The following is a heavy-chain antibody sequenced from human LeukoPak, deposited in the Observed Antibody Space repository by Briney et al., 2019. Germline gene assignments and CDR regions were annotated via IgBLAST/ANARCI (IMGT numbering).Heavy chain of an antibody. V-gene: IGHV1-69*04. J-gene: IGHJ4*02. Sequence: SVKVSCKASGGTVSSYAISWVRQAPGQGLEWMGRIIPILGIANYAQKFQGRVTITADKSTSTAYMELSSLRSEDTAVYYCARARMTTVTPYYFDYWGQGTLVTVSS. D-gene: IGHD4-17*01. CDR3: ARARMTTVTPYYFDY. CDR1: GGTVSSYA. CDR2: IIPILGIA.